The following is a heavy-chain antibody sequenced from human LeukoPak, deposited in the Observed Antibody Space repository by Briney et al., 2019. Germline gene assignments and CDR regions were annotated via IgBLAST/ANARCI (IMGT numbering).Heavy chain of an antibody. D-gene: IGHD6-19*01. V-gene: IGHV3-30*03. CDR1: GFTFSSYG. J-gene: IGHJ4*02. CDR2: ISYDGSD. Sequence: PGRSLRLSCAASGFTFSSYGMHWVRQAPGKGLEWVAVISYDGSDYYADSVKGRFTISRDNSRDTLYLEMNSLRTEDRAVYYCARANSSAWRNFDFWGQGTLVTVSS. CDR3: ARANSSAWRNFDF.